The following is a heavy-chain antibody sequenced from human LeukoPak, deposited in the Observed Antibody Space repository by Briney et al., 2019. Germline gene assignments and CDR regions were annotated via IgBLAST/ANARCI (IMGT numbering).Heavy chain of an antibody. J-gene: IGHJ6*02. V-gene: IGHV4-59*01. CDR1: GGYISSYY. CDR3: ARAIAAAGPAGYYYYGMDV. D-gene: IGHD6-13*01. Sequence: PSETLSLTCTVSGGYISSYYRSWIRQPPGKGLEWIGYIYYSGSTNYNPSLKSRVTISVDTSKNQFSLKLSSVTAADTAVYYCARAIAAAGPAGYYYYGMDVWGQGTTVTVSS. CDR2: IYYSGST.